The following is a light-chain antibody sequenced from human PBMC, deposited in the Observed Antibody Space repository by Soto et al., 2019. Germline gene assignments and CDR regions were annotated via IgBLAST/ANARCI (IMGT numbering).Light chain of an antibody. CDR1: QSISSY. CDR3: QQSYSTYRT. J-gene: IGKJ2*02. V-gene: IGKV1-39*01. Sequence: DIQMTQSPSSLSASVGDRVTITCRASQSISSYLNWYQQKPGKAPKRLIYAASSLKSGAPSRFSGSGSGTDCILTISRLQPEDYATYYRQQSYSTYRTFGQGTKLEIK. CDR2: AAS.